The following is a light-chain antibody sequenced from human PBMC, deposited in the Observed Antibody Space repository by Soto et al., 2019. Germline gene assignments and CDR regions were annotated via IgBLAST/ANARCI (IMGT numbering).Light chain of an antibody. J-gene: IGKJ4*01. Sequence: DIVMTQTPLSLPVTPGEPASISCGSSQSLLDSDDGNTYLVWYLQKPGQSPQLLIYTVSSRASEVTDRFSGRWSGTDFTMKVSRVEEEDVGVYCCMQRLEFPLTFGGGTKVEIK. V-gene: IGKV2-40*01. CDR1: QSLLDSDDGNTY. CDR3: MQRLEFPLT. CDR2: TVS.